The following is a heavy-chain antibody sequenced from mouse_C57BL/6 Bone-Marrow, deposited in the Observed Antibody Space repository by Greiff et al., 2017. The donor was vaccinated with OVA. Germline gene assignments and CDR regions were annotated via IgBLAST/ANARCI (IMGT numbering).Heavy chain of an antibody. J-gene: IGHJ4*01. CDR3: ARTGTNYYARDY. V-gene: IGHV5-17*01. Sequence: DVKLVESGGGLVKPGGSLKLSCAASGFTFSDYGMHWVRQAPEQGLEWVAYLSSGSSTIYYADTVKGSCTISRDKAKNTLFLQMTSLRSEDTAMYYGARTGTNYYARDYGGQGTSVTVSS. CDR1: GFTFSDYG. CDR2: LSSGSSTI. D-gene: IGHD3-3*01.